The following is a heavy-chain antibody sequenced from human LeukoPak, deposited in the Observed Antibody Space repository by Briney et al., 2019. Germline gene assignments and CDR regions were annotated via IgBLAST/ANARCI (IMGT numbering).Heavy chain of an antibody. Sequence: SETLSLTCAVYGGSFSGYYWSWIRQPPGKGLEWIGEINHSGSTNYNPSLKSRVTISVDTSKNQFSLKLSSVTAADTAVYYCARDYYDSSGYYFDYWGQGTLVTVSS. CDR1: GGSFSGYY. CDR3: ARDYYDSSGYYFDY. J-gene: IGHJ4*02. V-gene: IGHV4-34*01. D-gene: IGHD3-22*01. CDR2: INHSGST.